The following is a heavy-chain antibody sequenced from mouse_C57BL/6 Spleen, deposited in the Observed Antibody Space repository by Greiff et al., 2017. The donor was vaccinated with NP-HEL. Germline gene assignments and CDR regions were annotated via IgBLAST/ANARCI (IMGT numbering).Heavy chain of an antibody. V-gene: IGHV1-81*01. J-gene: IGHJ4*01. Sequence: VQLQQSGAELARPGASVKLSCKASGYTFTSYGISWVKQRTGQGLEWIGEIYPRSGNTYYNEKFKGKAKLTADKSSSTAYMELRSLTSEDSAVYFCASGVYDFLFDAMDYWGQVTSVTVSS. CDR1: GYTFTSYG. CDR3: ASGVYDFLFDAMDY. CDR2: IYPRSGNT. D-gene: IGHD2-12*01.